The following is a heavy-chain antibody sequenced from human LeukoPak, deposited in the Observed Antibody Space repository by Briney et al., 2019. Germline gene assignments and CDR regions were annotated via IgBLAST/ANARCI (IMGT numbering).Heavy chain of an antibody. J-gene: IGHJ4*02. V-gene: IGHV3-53*01. CDR2: IYSAGTT. CDR3: ARGGGSSSHY. D-gene: IGHD6-6*01. Sequence: GSLRLSCAASGFTFRNAWMSWVRQAPGKGLEWVSIIYSAGTTYYADSVKGRFTISRDHSKNTLYLQMSSLRAEDTAVYYCARGGGSSSHYWGQGTLVTVSS. CDR1: GFTFRNAW.